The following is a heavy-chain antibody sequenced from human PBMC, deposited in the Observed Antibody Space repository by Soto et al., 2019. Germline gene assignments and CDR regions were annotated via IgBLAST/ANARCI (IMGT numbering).Heavy chain of an antibody. CDR2: TYYRSKWYK. V-gene: IGHV6-1*01. CDR1: GDSVSSNSAA. J-gene: IGHJ4*02. CDR3: ARGAVATARFDY. D-gene: IGHD6-19*01. Sequence: SQTRSLTCAMSGDSVSSNSAAWNWIRQSPSRGLEWLGRTYYRSKWYKDYDLSVKSRITINLDTSKNQISLQLNSVTPEDTAVYYCARGAVATARFDYWGQGTLVTVSS.